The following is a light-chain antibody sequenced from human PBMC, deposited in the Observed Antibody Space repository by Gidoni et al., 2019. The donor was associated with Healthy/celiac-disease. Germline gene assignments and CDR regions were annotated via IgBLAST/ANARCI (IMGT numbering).Light chain of an antibody. CDR2: AAS. Sequence: DIQLTQSPSFLSASVGDRVTITCWASQGISSYLAWYQQKPGKAPKLLIYAASTLQSGVPSRFSGSGSGTEFTLTISSLQPEDFATYYCQQLNSYRFTFXPXTKVEIK. CDR1: QGISSY. J-gene: IGKJ3*01. CDR3: QQLNSYRFT. V-gene: IGKV1-9*01.